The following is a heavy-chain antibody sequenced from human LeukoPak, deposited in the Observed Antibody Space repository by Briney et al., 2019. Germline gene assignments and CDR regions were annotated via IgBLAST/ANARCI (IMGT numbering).Heavy chain of an antibody. V-gene: IGHV3-48*01. CDR2: ISSSSSTI. J-gene: IGHJ4*02. D-gene: IGHD6-13*01. Sequence: PGGSLRLSCAASGFTFSSYSMNWVRQAPGKGLEWVSYISSSSSTIYYADSVKGRFTISRDNAKNSLYLQMNSLRAEDTAVYYCARGKIAADIWGQGTLVTVSS. CDR3: ARGKIAADI. CDR1: GFTFSSYS.